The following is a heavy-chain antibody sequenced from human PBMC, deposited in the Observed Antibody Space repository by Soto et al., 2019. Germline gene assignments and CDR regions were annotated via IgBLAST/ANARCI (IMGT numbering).Heavy chain of an antibody. J-gene: IGHJ4*02. CDR1: GFACDDYY. V-gene: IGHV3-72*01. CDR2: TRDKPNNYAA. D-gene: IGHD1-26*01. CDR3: ARDTGGSYDY. Sequence: EGQLVQSGGGLVQPGGSLRLSCTASGFACDDYYMDWVRQVPGKGLEWIGRTRDKPNNYAAEYVASVKGRFTISRDASKDSMYLQMNTVKTEDTAVYYCARDTGGSYDYWGQGALVIVSS.